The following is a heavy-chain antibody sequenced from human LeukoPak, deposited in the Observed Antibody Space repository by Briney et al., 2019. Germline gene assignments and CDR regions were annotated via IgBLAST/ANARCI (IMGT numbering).Heavy chain of an antibody. CDR3: ARRRGDYSSGYQFDP. Sequence: SVKVSCKASGGTFSSYAISWVRQAPGQGLEWMGGIIPIFGKSNYAQKFQGRVTITTDESTSTAYMELSSLRSEDTAVYYCARRRGDYSSGYQFDPWGQGTLVTVSS. D-gene: IGHD3-22*01. V-gene: IGHV1-69*05. CDR1: GGTFSSYA. CDR2: IIPIFGKS. J-gene: IGHJ5*02.